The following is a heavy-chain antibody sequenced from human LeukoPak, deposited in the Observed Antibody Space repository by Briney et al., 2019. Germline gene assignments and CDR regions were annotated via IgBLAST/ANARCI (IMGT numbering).Heavy chain of an antibody. CDR2: IYSDGGNK. Sequence: GKSLRLSCAASGFTFSSYGMHWVRQAPGKGLEWVGVIYSDGGNKYFIDSVKGRFTISRDNSKNTVFLQMNSLRVDDTAVYYCARDLKSGYMDSWGQGTLVTVSS. J-gene: IGHJ4*02. V-gene: IGHV3-33*01. CDR1: GFTFSSYG. CDR3: ARDLKSGYMDS. D-gene: IGHD3-3*01.